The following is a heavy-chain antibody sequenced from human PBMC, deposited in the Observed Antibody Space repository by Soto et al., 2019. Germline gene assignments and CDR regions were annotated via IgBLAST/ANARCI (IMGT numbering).Heavy chain of an antibody. D-gene: IGHD3-3*01. V-gene: IGHV3-23*01. CDR1: GFTFSNYA. CDR2: IRSSGRQT. Sequence: EVQLLESGGTLVQLGGSLRLSCAASGFTFSNYAMSWVRQAPGKGLEWVSAIRSSGRQTYYADSVRGRFTILRDNSKNALYLQMSRLRAGDTAVYYCAKDRTTFGVINQYFFDSWGQGTLVAVS. J-gene: IGHJ4*02. CDR3: AKDRTTFGVINQYFFDS.